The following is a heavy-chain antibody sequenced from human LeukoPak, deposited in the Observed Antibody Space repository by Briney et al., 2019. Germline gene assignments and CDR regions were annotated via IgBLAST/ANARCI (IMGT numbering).Heavy chain of an antibody. CDR3: ARCVWDSSGYYCDY. D-gene: IGHD3-22*01. CDR2: IYYSGDT. V-gene: IGHV4-61*08. CDR1: GGSISSGGYY. J-gene: IGHJ4*02. Sequence: SETLSLTCTVSGGSISSGGYYWSWIRQHPGKGLEWIGYIYYSGDTNYNPSLKSRVTISVDTSKNQFSLKLSSVTAADTAVYYCARCVWDSSGYYCDYWGQGTLVTVSS.